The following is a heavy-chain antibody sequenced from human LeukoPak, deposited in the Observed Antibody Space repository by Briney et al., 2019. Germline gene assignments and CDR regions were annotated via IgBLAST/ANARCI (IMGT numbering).Heavy chain of an antibody. CDR3: ARDRVTAGMDV. CDR1: GFTFDDYA. J-gene: IGHJ6*02. D-gene: IGHD2-21*02. V-gene: IGHV3-9*01. CDR2: ISWNSGSI. Sequence: GGSLRLSCAASGFTFDDYAMHWVRQAPGKGLEWVSGISWNSGSIGYADSVKGRFTISRDNSKNTVYLQMNSLRAEDTAMYYCARDRVTAGMDVWGQGITVTVSS.